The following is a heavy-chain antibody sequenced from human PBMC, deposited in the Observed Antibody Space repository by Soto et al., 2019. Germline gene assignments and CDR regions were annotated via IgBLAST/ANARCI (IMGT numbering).Heavy chain of an antibody. CDR2: ISSRSGTI. V-gene: IGHV3-11*01. CDR1: GFSFSDYY. D-gene: IGHD5-18*01. CDR3: AREVDRALVGSPHYFDY. J-gene: IGHJ4*01. Sequence: QVQLVESGGGLVKPGGSLRLSCAASGFSFSDYYMTWIRQAPGQGLEWVSYISSRSGTIFYADCVKGRFTLSRDNSKNSMYLQMNSLRAEDTAVYYCAREVDRALVGSPHYFDYWGQGTLVTVSS.